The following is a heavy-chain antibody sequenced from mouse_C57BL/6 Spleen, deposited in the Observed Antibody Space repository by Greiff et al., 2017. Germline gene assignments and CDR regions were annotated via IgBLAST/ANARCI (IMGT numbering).Heavy chain of an antibody. CDR2: IYPKDGST. V-gene: IGHV1-78*01. Sequence: QVQLQQSDAELVKPGASVKISCKVSGYTFTDPTIHWMKQRPEQGLEWIGYIYPKDGSTKYNEKFKGKATLTADKSSSTAYMQLNSLTSEDSAVYFCARVGSYVDDYYAMDCWGQGTSVTVS. J-gene: IGHJ4*01. CDR1: GYTFTDPT. CDR3: ARVGSYVDDYYAMDC. D-gene: IGHD2-2*01.